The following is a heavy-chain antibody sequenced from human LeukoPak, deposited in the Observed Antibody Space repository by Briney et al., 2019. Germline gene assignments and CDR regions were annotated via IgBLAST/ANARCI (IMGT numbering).Heavy chain of an antibody. Sequence: PGGPLRLSSAASGFTFSSYSMNWVRQAPGKGLEWVSYISSSSSTIYYADSVKGRFTISRDNAKNSLYLQMNSLRAEDTAVYYCARVFYYYDSSGYYYEVFDYWGQGTLVTVSS. D-gene: IGHD3-22*01. CDR1: GFTFSSYS. CDR3: ARVFYYYDSSGYYYEVFDY. J-gene: IGHJ4*02. CDR2: ISSSSSTI. V-gene: IGHV3-48*01.